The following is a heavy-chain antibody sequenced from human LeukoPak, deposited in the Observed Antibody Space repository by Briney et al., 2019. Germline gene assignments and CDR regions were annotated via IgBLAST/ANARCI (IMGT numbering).Heavy chain of an antibody. Sequence: QPGGSLRLSCAASGFTFSSYWMHWVRQAPGKGLVWVSRINSDGSSTSYADSVKGRFTISRDNAKNTLYLQMNSLRAEDTAVYYCSRVYYDFWSGALADYYYYMDVWGKGTTVTVSS. CDR2: INSDGSST. J-gene: IGHJ6*03. V-gene: IGHV3-74*01. CDR3: SRVYYDFWSGALADYYYYMDV. D-gene: IGHD3-3*01. CDR1: GFTFSSYW.